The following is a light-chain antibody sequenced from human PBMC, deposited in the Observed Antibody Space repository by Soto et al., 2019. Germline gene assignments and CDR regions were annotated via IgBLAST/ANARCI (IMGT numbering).Light chain of an antibody. Sequence: QAVVTQPASVSGSPGQSITISCTGTSSDVGSYNLVSWYQQHPGKAPKLMIYEVSKRPSGVSNRFSGSKSGNTASLTISGLQAEDEADYYCCSYAGYWVFGGGTKVTVL. CDR2: EVS. J-gene: IGLJ3*02. CDR3: CSYAGYWV. V-gene: IGLV2-23*02. CDR1: SSDVGSYNL.